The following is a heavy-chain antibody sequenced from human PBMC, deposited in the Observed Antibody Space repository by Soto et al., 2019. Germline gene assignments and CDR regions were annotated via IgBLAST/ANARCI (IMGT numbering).Heavy chain of an antibody. CDR3: AREPYYYDSSGYPELGYFDY. CDR2: IYYSGST. Sequence: SATLSLTCTVSGGSISSGGYYWSWIRQHPGKGLAWIGYIYYSGSTYYNPSLKSRVTISVDTSKNQFSLKLSSVTAADTAVYYCAREPYYYDSSGYPELGYFDYWGQGTLVTVSS. V-gene: IGHV4-31*03. CDR1: GGSISSGGYY. J-gene: IGHJ4*02. D-gene: IGHD3-22*01.